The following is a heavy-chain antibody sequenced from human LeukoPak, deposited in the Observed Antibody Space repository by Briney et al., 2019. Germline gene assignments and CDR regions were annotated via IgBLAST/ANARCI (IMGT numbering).Heavy chain of an antibody. CDR1: GGSISSGGYY. J-gene: IGHJ4*02. D-gene: IGHD1-7*01. CDR2: IYHSGST. CDR3: ARAQWIGTKVWIDY. Sequence: PSETLSLTCTVSGGSISSGGYYWSWIRQPPGKGLEWIGYIYHSGSTYYNPSLKSRVTISVDRSKNQFSLKLSSVTAADTAVYYCARAQWIGTKVWIDYWGQGTLVTVSS. V-gene: IGHV4-30-2*01.